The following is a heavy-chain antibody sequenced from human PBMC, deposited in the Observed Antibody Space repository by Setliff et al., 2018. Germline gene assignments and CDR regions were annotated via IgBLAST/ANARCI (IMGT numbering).Heavy chain of an antibody. J-gene: IGHJ4*02. D-gene: IGHD3-3*01. CDR1: GGSISSSSYY. CDR2: IHHSGST. CDR3: ARFYDGQFDY. V-gene: IGHV4-39*07. Sequence: ETLSLTCTVSGGSISSSSYYWGWIRQPPGKGLEWIGSIHHSGSTYYNPSLKSRVTISVDTSKNQFSLKLSSVTAADTAVYYCARFYDGQFDYWGQGTLVTVSS.